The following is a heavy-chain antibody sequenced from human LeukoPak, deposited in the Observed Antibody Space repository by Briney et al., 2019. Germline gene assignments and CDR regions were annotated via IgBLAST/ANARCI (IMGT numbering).Heavy chain of an antibody. J-gene: IGHJ3*02. V-gene: IGHV3-48*04. Sequence: GGSLRLSCAASGFTFSSYALSWVRQAPGKGLEWVSYISSSSSSTIYYADSVKGRFTISRDNAKNSLYLQMNSLRAEDTAVYYCASHLAYCGGDCFQRAFDIWGQGTMVTVSS. CDR2: ISSSSSSTI. CDR1: GFTFSSYA. CDR3: ASHLAYCGGDCFQRAFDI. D-gene: IGHD2-21*02.